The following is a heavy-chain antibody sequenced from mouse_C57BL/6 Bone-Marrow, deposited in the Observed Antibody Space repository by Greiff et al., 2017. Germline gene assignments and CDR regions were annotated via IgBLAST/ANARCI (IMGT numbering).Heavy chain of an antibody. D-gene: IGHD1-1*01. V-gene: IGHV1-50*01. CDR1: GYTFTSYW. CDR2: IDPSDSYT. Sequence: QVQLQQPGAELVKPGASVKLSCKASGYTFTSYWMQWVKQRPGQGLEWIGEIDPSDSYTNYNQKFKGKATLTVDTSSSTAYMQLSSLTSEDSAVYYCARECYYGSSYWYFDVWGTGTTVTVSS. CDR3: ARECYYGSSYWYFDV. J-gene: IGHJ1*03.